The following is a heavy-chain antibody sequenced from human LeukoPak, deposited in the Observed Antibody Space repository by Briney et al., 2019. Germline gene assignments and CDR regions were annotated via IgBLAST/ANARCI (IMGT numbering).Heavy chain of an antibody. J-gene: IGHJ5*02. Sequence: SETLSLTCAVSGGSISSSNWWSWVRQPPGKGLEWIGEIFHSGSTNYNPSLKSRVTISVDTSKNQFSLKLSSVTAADTAVYYCARGGYYGSGNDFRFDPWGQGTLVTVSS. D-gene: IGHD3-10*01. CDR3: ARGGYYGSGNDFRFDP. V-gene: IGHV4-4*02. CDR2: IFHSGST. CDR1: GGSISSSNW.